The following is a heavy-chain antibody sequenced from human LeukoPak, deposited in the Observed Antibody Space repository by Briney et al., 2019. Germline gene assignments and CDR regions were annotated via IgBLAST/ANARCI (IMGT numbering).Heavy chain of an antibody. J-gene: IGHJ4*02. CDR3: AKDGDKYYGKGGSLDY. CDR2: VSRNGGSI. Sequence: GRSLRLSCAASGFTFDNYGMHWVRHPPGKGLGWVSGVSRNGGSIGYADSEKGRFTISRDNAKTSLHLQMNSLRAEDMALYYCAKDGDKYYGKGGSLDYWGQGTLVTVSS. V-gene: IGHV3-9*03. D-gene: IGHD3-10*01. CDR1: GFTFDNYG.